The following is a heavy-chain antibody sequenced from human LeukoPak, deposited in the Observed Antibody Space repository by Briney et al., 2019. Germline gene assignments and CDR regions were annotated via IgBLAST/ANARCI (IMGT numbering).Heavy chain of an antibody. CDR3: ARGYCSSTSCWNYFDY. CDR1: GGSFSGYY. Sequence: SSETLSLTCAVYGGSFSGYYWSWIRQPPGKGLEWIGEINHSGSTNYNPSLKSRVTISVDTPKNQFSLKLSSVTAADTAVYYCARGYCSSTSCWNYFDYWGQGTLVTVSS. D-gene: IGHD2-2*01. J-gene: IGHJ4*02. CDR2: INHSGST. V-gene: IGHV4-34*01.